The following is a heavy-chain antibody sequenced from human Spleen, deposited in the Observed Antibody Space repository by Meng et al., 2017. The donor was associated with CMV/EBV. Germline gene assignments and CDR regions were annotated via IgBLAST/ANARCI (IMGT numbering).Heavy chain of an antibody. D-gene: IGHD3-22*01. CDR2: INPKSGGT. J-gene: IGHJ4*02. CDR3: ARGEYYYDSSGYLRFDF. CDR1: GYTFTGYY. Sequence: ASVKVSCKASGYTFTGYYMHWVRQAPGQGPEWMGWINPKSGGTKYSEKFHDRVTMTRDMSITTAYMELRRLTSDDTAVYYCARGEYYYDSSGYLRFDFWGQGTLVTVSS. V-gene: IGHV1-2*02.